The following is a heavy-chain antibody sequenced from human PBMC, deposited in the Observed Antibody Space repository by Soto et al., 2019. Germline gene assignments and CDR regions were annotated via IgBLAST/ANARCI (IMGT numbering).Heavy chain of an antibody. Sequence: SVKVSCKASGGTFSSYAISWVRQAPGQGLEWMGGIIPIFGTANYAQKFQGRVTITADESTSTAYMELSSLRSEDTAVYYCAAREVDNYYYYGMGVWGQGTTVTVSS. V-gene: IGHV1-69*13. CDR3: AAREVDNYYYYGMGV. D-gene: IGHD5-12*01. CDR1: GGTFSSYA. CDR2: IIPIFGTA. J-gene: IGHJ6*02.